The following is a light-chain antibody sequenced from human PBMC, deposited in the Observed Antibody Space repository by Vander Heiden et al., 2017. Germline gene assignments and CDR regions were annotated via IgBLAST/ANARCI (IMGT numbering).Light chain of an antibody. V-gene: IGLV3-21*02. J-gene: IGLJ1*01. CDR1: NLGNKN. Sequence: SYVLTQPPSVSVAPGQTARITCGGNNLGNKNVHWYQQKPGQAPLQVVFDDSDRPSGIPERFSGSNSDNTATLTITRVEAGDEADYYGQVWVSPSDQGFGTGTQVTVL. CDR3: QVWVSPSDQG. CDR2: DDS.